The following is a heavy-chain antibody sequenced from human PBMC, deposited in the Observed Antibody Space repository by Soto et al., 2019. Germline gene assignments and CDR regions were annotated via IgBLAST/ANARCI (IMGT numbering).Heavy chain of an antibody. Sequence: EVQLVESGGGLVQPGGSLRLSCAASGFTLSDHYMDWVRQAPGQGLEWVGRTKNKANRYTTEYAASVNGRFTISRDDSKNSLYLPMNSLKTEYTAVYYCAMWVRGSPDNLGQGTLVTVSS. V-gene: IGHV3-72*01. CDR2: TKNKANRYTT. CDR3: AMWVRGSPDN. D-gene: IGHD3-16*01. CDR1: GFTLSDHY. J-gene: IGHJ4*02.